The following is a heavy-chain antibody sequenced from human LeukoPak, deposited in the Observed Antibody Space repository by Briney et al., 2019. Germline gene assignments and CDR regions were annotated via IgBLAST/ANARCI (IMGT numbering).Heavy chain of an antibody. V-gene: IGHV4-59*08. CDR3: ARTGWFGDRFDP. Sequence: PSETLSLTCTVSGGSISSYYWSWIRQPPGKGLEGIGYIYYSGSTNYNPSLKSRVTISVDTSKNQFSLKLSSVTAADTAVYYCARTGWFGDRFDPWGQGTLVTVSS. CDR1: GGSISSYY. CDR2: IYYSGST. J-gene: IGHJ5*02. D-gene: IGHD3-10*01.